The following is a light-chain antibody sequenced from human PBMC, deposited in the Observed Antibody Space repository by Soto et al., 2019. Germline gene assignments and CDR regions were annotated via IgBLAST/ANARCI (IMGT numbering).Light chain of an antibody. CDR3: QQYGNSPST. CDR1: QSVSNNY. V-gene: IGKV3-20*01. Sequence: ETVLTQSPGTLSLSPGERATLSCRASQSVSNNYLAWYLQKPGQAPRLLIYGASSRATGIPDRFSGSGSGTDFTLTITRLEPEDFAVYYCQQYGNSPSTFGQGTRREI. CDR2: GAS. J-gene: IGKJ5*01.